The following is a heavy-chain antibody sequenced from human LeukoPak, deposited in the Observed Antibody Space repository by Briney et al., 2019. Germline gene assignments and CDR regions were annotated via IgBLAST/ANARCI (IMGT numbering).Heavy chain of an antibody. CDR1: GYTFTSYG. CDR3: ARSAGRAAFDI. CDR2: INPNSGGT. J-gene: IGHJ3*02. V-gene: IGHV1-2*02. D-gene: IGHD3-10*01. Sequence: ASVKVSCKASGYTFTSYGISWVRQAPGQGLEWMGWINPNSGGTNYAQKFQGRVTMTRDTSISTAYMELSRLRSDDTAVYYCARSAGRAAFDIWGQGTMVTVSS.